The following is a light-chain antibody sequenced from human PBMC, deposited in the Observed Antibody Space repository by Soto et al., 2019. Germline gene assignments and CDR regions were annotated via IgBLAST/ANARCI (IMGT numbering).Light chain of an antibody. CDR3: SSYGGSNIPLYV. Sequence: QSVLAQPPSASGSPGQSLTISCAGTGSDVGAYKYVSWYQQHPGKAPKLIIYEVDKRPSGVPDRFSGSKSGNTASLTVSGLQAEDEADHYRSSYGGSNIPLYVFGTGTKVTVL. V-gene: IGLV2-8*01. J-gene: IGLJ1*01. CDR1: GSDVGAYKY. CDR2: EVD.